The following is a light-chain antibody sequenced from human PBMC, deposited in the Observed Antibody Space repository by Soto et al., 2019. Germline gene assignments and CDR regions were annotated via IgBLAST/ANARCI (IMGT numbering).Light chain of an antibody. Sequence: QLVLTQPPSVSGVPGQRVTISCTASSSNIGAGYDVHWYQQLPGTAPKLLIYGNTNRPSGVPDRFSGSKSGTSASLAITGLQAEDEADYYCQSYDSSLSAWVFGGGTQLTVL. CDR1: SSNIGAGYD. CDR2: GNT. J-gene: IGLJ3*02. CDR3: QSYDSSLSAWV. V-gene: IGLV1-40*01.